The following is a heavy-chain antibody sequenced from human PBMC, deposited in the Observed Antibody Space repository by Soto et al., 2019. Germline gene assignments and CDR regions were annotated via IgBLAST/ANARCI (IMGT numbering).Heavy chain of an antibody. CDR3: AKEPGYCSSVSCPSLYYFAY. J-gene: IGHJ4*02. V-gene: IGHV3-23*01. CDR1: GFTFSSYA. D-gene: IGHD2-2*01. CDR2: ISGSGGST. Sequence: GGSLRLSCAASGFTFSSYAMSWVRQAPGKGLEWVSGISGSGGSTYYADSVKGRFTISRDNSKNTLFLQMNSLRAEDTAVYYCAKEPGYCSSVSCPSLYYFAYWGQGTPVTVSS.